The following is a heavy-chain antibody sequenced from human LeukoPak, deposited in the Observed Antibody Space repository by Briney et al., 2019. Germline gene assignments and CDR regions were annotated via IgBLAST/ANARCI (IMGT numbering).Heavy chain of an antibody. J-gene: IGHJ4*02. V-gene: IGHV3-7*04. Sequence: GGSLRLSCAASGFTFNSFSMDWVRQAPGKGLEWVANIKQDGSEKHYVDSVKGRFTFSRDNAKNSLYLQMNSLRAEDTAVYYCARLAAGSDHFDYWGQGTLVTVSS. CDR2: IKQDGSEK. D-gene: IGHD6-25*01. CDR1: GFTFNSFS. CDR3: ARLAAGSDHFDY.